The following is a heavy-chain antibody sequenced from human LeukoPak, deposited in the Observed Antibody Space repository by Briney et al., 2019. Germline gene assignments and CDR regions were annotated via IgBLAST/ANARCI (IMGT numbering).Heavy chain of an antibody. CDR3: ARHAYSSSPFDY. CDR1: GGSMTNYY. CDR2: IYYSGST. D-gene: IGHD6-6*01. V-gene: IGHV4-59*08. Sequence: SETLSLTCTVSGGSMTNYYWSWIRQPPGKGLEWIGYIYYSGSTNYNPSLKSRVTISVDTSKNQFSLKLSSVTAADTAVYYCARHAYSSSPFDYWGQGTLVTVSS. J-gene: IGHJ4*02.